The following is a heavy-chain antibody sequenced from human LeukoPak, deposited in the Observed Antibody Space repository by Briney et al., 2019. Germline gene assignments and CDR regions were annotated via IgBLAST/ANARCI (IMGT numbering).Heavy chain of an antibody. D-gene: IGHD2-15*01. Sequence: ASVKVSCKACGYTFTGYHMHCVRQDPGQGLEWMGIINPSGGSTSYAQKFQGRVTMTRNTSISTAYMELRSLRSEDTAVYYCARRVVAALDAFDIWGQGTMVTVTS. J-gene: IGHJ3*02. V-gene: IGHV1-46*01. CDR3: ARRVVAALDAFDI. CDR1: GYTFTGYH. CDR2: INPSGGST.